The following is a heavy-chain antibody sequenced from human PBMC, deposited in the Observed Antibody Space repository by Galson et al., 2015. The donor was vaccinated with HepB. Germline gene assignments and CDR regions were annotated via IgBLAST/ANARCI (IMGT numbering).Heavy chain of an antibody. V-gene: IGHV1-69*13. CDR2: IIPIFGTA. J-gene: IGHJ4*02. Sequence: SVKVSCKASGGTFSSYAISWVRQAPGQGLEWMGGIIPIFGTANYAQKFQGRVTITADESTSTAYMELSSLRSEDTAVYYCARADYYDSSGYYWRDYWGQGTLVTVSS. D-gene: IGHD3-22*01. CDR1: GGTFSSYA. CDR3: ARADYYDSSGYYWRDY.